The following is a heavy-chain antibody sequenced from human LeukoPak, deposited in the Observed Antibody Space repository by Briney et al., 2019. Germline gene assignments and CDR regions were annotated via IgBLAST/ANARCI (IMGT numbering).Heavy chain of an antibody. CDR3: ARGVDIVATIEGYYYMDV. Sequence: SETLSLTCTVSGGSISSYYWSWIRQPPGKGLEWIGYIYYSGSTNYNPSLKSRVTISVDTSKNQFSLKLSSVTAADTAVYYCARGVDIVATIEGYYYMDVWGKGTTVTVSS. CDR2: IYYSGST. D-gene: IGHD5-12*01. V-gene: IGHV4-59*01. J-gene: IGHJ6*03. CDR1: GGSISSYY.